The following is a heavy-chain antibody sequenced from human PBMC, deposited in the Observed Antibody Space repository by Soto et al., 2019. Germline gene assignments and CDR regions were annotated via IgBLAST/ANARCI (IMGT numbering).Heavy chain of an antibody. CDR2: ISHDAYT. Sequence: SETLSLTCAVSGASPNSRDWWSWVRQPPGQGLEWIGEISHDAYTHYNPSLQSRVTMSIDKSKSQFSLKMTAVTAADTAVYYCARDRYYRIEDGWGQGTLVTVSS. D-gene: IGHD3-10*01. CDR3: ARDRYYRIEDG. V-gene: IGHV4-4*02. J-gene: IGHJ4*02. CDR1: GASPNSRDW.